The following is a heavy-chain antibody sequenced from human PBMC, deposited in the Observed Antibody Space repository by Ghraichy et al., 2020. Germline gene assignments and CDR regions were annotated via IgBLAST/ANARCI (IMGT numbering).Heavy chain of an antibody. Sequence: GGSLRLSCAASGFTVSSNYMSWVRQAPGKGLEWVSVINSGGSTYYEDAVKGRFTIFRDNYKNTLYLQMNSLRAEDTAVYYCARSSWYLGDYCCQGTLVTVSS. CDR2: INSGGST. V-gene: IGHV3-53*01. J-gene: IGHJ4*02. CDR3: ARSSWYLGDY. CDR1: GFTVSSNY. D-gene: IGHD6-13*01.